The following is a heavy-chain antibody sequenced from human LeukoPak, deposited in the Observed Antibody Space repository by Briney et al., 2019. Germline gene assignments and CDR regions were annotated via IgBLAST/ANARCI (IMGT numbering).Heavy chain of an antibody. V-gene: IGHV3-30-3*01. Sequence: GGSLRLSCAASGFTFSSYAMHWVRQAPGKGLEWVAVISYDGSNKYYADSVKGRFTISRDNSKNTLYLQMNGLRAEDTAVYYCAKVVTTSYYYYGMDVRGQGTTVTVSS. CDR3: AKVVTTSYYYYGMDV. J-gene: IGHJ6*02. CDR2: ISYDGSNK. D-gene: IGHD2-21*02. CDR1: GFTFSSYA.